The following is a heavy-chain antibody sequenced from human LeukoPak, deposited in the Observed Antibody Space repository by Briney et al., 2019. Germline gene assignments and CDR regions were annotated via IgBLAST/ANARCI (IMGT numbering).Heavy chain of an antibody. CDR3: ATSSGILYRMDV. Sequence: SETLSLTCTVSGGSISNYYWSWIRQPPGKGLEWIGYIYYSGSTNYNPSLKSRVTTSVDTSKDQFSLKLSSVTAADTAVYYCATSSGILYRMDVWGQGTTVTVSS. J-gene: IGHJ6*02. CDR1: GGSISNYY. V-gene: IGHV4-59*01. D-gene: IGHD2-15*01. CDR2: IYYSGST.